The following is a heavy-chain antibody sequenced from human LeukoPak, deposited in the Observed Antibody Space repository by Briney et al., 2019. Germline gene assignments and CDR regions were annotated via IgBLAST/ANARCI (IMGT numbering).Heavy chain of an antibody. CDR2: IYPGDSDT. Sequence: GESLKISCKGSGYSFTSYWIGWVRQMPGKGLEWMGIIYPGDSDTRCSPSFQGQVTISADKSISTAYLQWSSLKASDTAMYYCARLFSGIAVAGTGFDYWGQGTLVTVSS. CDR1: GYSFTSYW. J-gene: IGHJ4*02. D-gene: IGHD6-19*01. CDR3: ARLFSGIAVAGTGFDY. V-gene: IGHV5-51*01.